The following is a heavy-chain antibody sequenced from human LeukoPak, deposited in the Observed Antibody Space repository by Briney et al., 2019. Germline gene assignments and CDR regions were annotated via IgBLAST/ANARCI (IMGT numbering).Heavy chain of an antibody. V-gene: IGHV1-69*05. J-gene: IGHJ4*02. Sequence: SVKVSCKASGGTFSSYAISWVRQAPGQGLEWMGGIIPIFGTANYAQKFQGRVTITTDESTSTAYMELSSLRSEDTAVYYCARGAGYSSSIYYFDYWGQGTLVTASS. CDR2: IIPIFGTA. CDR3: ARGAGYSSSIYYFDY. D-gene: IGHD6-13*01. CDR1: GGTFSSYA.